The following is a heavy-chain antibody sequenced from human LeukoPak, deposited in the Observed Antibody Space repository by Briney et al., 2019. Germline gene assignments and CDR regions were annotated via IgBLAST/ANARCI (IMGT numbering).Heavy chain of an antibody. J-gene: IGHJ6*02. Sequence: GGSLRLSCAASGFTFSSYAMSWVRQAPGKGLEWVSAISGSGGSTYYADSVKGRFTISRDNSKNTLYLQMNSLRAEDTAVYYCARDWGLRHYGMDVWGQGTTVTVSS. CDR2: ISGSGGST. D-gene: IGHD5-12*01. CDR3: ARDWGLRHYGMDV. CDR1: GFTFSSYA. V-gene: IGHV3-23*01.